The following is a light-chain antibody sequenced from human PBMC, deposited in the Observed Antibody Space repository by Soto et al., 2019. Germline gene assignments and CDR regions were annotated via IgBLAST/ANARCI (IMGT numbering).Light chain of an antibody. V-gene: IGLV2-14*01. Sequence: QSVLTQPASVSGSPGQSITISCTGTSSDVGGYNYVSWYQQHPGKATKLMIYEVSNRPSGISNRFSGSKSGNTASLTISGLQAEDEADYYCSSYTSRGTYVFGTGTKVTVL. CDR3: SSYTSRGTYV. CDR1: SSDVGGYNY. J-gene: IGLJ1*01. CDR2: EVS.